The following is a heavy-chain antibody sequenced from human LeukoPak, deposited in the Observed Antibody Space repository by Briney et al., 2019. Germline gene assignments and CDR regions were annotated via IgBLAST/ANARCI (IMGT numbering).Heavy chain of an antibody. J-gene: IGHJ3*02. V-gene: IGHV3-21*04. CDR2: ISSSSSYI. CDR3: ASDSDIVVVPAAIHDAFDT. CDR1: GFTFSSYS. Sequence: GGSLRLSCAASGFTFSSYSMNWVRQAPGKGLEWVSSISSSSSYIYYADSVKGRFTISRDNSKNTLYLQMNSLRAEDTAVYYCASDSDIVVVPAAIHDAFDTWGQGTMVTVSS. D-gene: IGHD2-2*02.